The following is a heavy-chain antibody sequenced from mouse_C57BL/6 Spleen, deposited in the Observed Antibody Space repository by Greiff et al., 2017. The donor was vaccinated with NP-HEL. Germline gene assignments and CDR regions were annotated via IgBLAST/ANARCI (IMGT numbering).Heavy chain of an antibody. CDR1: GYSITSGYY. J-gene: IGHJ3*01. V-gene: IGHV3-6*01. Sequence: DVQLQESGPGLVKPSPSLSLTCSVTGYSITSGYYWNWIRQFPGNKLEWMGYISYDGSNNYNPSLKNRISITRDTSKNQFFLKLNSVTTEDAATYYCARVGDFFACWGQGALVTVSA. CDR3: ARVGDFFAC. CDR2: ISYDGSN.